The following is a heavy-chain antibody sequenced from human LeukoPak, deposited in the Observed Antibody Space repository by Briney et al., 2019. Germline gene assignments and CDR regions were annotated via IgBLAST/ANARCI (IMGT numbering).Heavy chain of an antibody. CDR3: AKGVYYYGSGSYPDFDY. CDR1: GXTFNNYG. D-gene: IGHD3-10*01. CDR2: ISYDGSNK. V-gene: IGHV3-30*18. Sequence: PGRSLRLSCAASGXTFNNYGMHWVRQAPGKGLEWMAVISYDGSNKYYADSVKGRFTISKDNSKNTLYLQMNSLRAEDTAVYYCAKGVYYYGSGSYPDFDYWGQGTLVTVSS. J-gene: IGHJ4*02.